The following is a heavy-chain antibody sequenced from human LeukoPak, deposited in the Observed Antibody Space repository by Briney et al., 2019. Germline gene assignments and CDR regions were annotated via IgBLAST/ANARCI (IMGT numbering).Heavy chain of an antibody. CDR3: ARGGVRGGFVVY. CDR1: GGSISSGDYY. J-gene: IGHJ4*02. D-gene: IGHD3-10*01. V-gene: IGHV4-61*08. CDR2: IYYSGST. Sequence: PSETLSLTCTVSGGSISSGDYYWSWIRQPPGKGLEWIGYIYYSGSTNYNPSLKSRVTISIDTSKNQFSLKLSSVTAADTAVYYCARGGVRGGFVVYWGQGTLVTVSS.